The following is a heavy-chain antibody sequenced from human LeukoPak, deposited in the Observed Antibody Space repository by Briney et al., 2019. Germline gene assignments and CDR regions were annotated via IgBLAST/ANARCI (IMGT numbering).Heavy chain of an antibody. J-gene: IGHJ4*02. V-gene: IGHV3-21*01. CDR1: GFTFSSYS. D-gene: IGHD3-3*01. CDR2: ISSSSSYI. Sequence: GGSLRLSCAASGFTFSSYSMMWVRQAPGRGLEWVSSISSSSSYICYADSVKGRLTISRDNAKNSLYLQMNSLRAEDTAVHYCARGLSDTIFGVARPGYYFDYWGQGTLVTVSS. CDR3: ARGLSDTIFGVARPGYYFDY.